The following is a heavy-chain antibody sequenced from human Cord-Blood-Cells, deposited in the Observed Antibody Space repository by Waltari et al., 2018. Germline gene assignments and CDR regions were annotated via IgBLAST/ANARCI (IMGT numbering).Heavy chain of an antibody. V-gene: IGHV3-53*04. CDR2: IYSGGST. CDR1: GFTVSSNY. D-gene: IGHD1-20*01. CDR3: ARVTGTYYFDY. J-gene: IGHJ4*02. Sequence: EVQLVESGGGLVQPGGSLRLSCAASGFTVSSNYMSWVHQAPGKGLEWVSVIYSGGSTYYADSVKGRFTISRHNSKNTLYLQMNSLRAEDTAVYYCARVTGTYYFDYWGQGTLVTVSS.